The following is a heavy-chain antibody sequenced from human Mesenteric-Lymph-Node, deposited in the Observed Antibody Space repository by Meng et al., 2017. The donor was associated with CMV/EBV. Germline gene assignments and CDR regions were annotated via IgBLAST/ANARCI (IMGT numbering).Heavy chain of an antibody. CDR2: INTNTGNP. D-gene: IGHD2-2*01. J-gene: IGHJ4*02. CDR3: ARPVGYCSDTSCYLAY. Sequence: SGYTFTTYTINGVRQAPGQGLEWMGWINTNTGNPTYAQGFTGRFVFSLDTSVSTTYLQISSLEAEDTAVCFCARPVGYCSDTSCYLAYWGQGTLVTVSS. CDR1: GYTFTTYT. V-gene: IGHV7-4-1*02.